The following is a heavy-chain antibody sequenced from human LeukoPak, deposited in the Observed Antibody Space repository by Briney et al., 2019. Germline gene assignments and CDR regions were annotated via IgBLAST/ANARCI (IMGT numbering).Heavy chain of an antibody. CDR3: ARGLGFDY. CDR1: GGSISSGSYY. Sequence: SQTLSLTCTVSGGSISSGSYYWSWIRQPAGKGLEWIGRIYTSGSTNYNPSLKSRVTISVDTSKNQFSLKLSSATAADTAVYYCARGLGFDYWGQGTLVTVSS. CDR2: IYTSGST. J-gene: IGHJ4*02. V-gene: IGHV4-61*02. D-gene: IGHD7-27*01.